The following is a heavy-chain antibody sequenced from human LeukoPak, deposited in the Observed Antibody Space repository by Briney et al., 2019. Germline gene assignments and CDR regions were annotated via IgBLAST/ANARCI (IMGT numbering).Heavy chain of an antibody. CDR3: ARVTGYMTEDYFDY. Sequence: KPSETLSLTCTVSGGSIGSYYWSWIRQPPGKGLEWIGYIYYSGSTNYNPSLKSRVTVSVDTSKNQFSLKLSSVTAADTAVYYCARVTGYMTEDYFDYWGQGTLITVSS. V-gene: IGHV4-59*01. CDR1: GGSIGSYY. D-gene: IGHD6-13*01. J-gene: IGHJ4*02. CDR2: IYYSGST.